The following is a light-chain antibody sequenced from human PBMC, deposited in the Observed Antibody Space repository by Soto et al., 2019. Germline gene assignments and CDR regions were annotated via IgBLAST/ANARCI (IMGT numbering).Light chain of an antibody. CDR2: EAS. J-gene: IGKJ1*01. CDR3: QQYGYSRT. CDR1: QTVSSS. Sequence: EIVLTQSPATLSLSPGERATLSCRASQTVSSSLAWYQQKPGQAPRLLIYEASNRATGIPARFSGSGSGADFTLTISSLEPEDFAIYYCQQYGYSRTFGQGTKVDIK. V-gene: IGKV3-11*01.